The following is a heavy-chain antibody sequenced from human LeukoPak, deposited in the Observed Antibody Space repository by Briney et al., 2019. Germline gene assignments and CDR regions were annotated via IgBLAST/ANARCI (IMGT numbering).Heavy chain of an antibody. CDR2: IYHSGST. CDR3: ARVIRIQLWFWTIFDY. J-gene: IGHJ4*02. V-gene: IGHV4-38-2*02. Sequence: PSETLSLTCTVSGYSISSGCYWGWIRQPPGKGLEWIGSIYHSGSTYYNPSLKSRVTISVDTSKNQFSLKLSSVTAADTAVYYCARVIRIQLWFWTIFDYWGQGTLVTVSS. D-gene: IGHD5-18*01. CDR1: GYSISSGCY.